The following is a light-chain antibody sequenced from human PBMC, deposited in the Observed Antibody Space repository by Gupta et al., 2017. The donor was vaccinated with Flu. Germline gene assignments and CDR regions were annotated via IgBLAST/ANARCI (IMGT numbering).Light chain of an antibody. V-gene: IGKV3-11*01. CDR2: DAP. J-gene: IGKJ5*01. Sequence: EIVLTQSPATLSLSPGQRATLFCRASQTVSTYLAWYQQNPGQAPRLLIYDAPNRATGIPARFSGSGSGTDFTLTISGLEPGDSAVYFCQQRGKWPITFGQGTRLEIK. CDR3: QQRGKWPIT. CDR1: QTVSTY.